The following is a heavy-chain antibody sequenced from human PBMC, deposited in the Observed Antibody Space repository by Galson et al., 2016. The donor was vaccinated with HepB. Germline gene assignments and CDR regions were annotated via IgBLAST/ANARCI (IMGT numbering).Heavy chain of an antibody. D-gene: IGHD3/OR15-3a*01. Sequence: SLRLSCAVSGLSVSDAWMTWVRQAPGKGVEWVGNIRNKRDGGTADYGAPVKGRFTISRDDSKNTLYLQMSSLKTDDTAVYFCTTWDWGLDGWVQGTLVPVSS. J-gene: IGHJ4*02. CDR1: GLSVSDAW. CDR3: TTWDWGLDG. CDR2: IRNKRDGGTA. V-gene: IGHV3-15*05.